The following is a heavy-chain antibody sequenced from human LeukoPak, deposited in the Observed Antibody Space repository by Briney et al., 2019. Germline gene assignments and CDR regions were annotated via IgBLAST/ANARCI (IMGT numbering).Heavy chain of an antibody. J-gene: IGHJ3*01. V-gene: IGHV3-30*04. D-gene: IGHD5-18*01. Sequence: GRSLRLSCAASGFRFNNYAMHWVRQPPGTGLEWVAVISMDGIQEYYADFVKGRFSISRDNSKNTLYLQMNSLRSEDTAVYYCAREVYSYALDALDLWGQGTMVTVSS. CDR1: GFRFNNYA. CDR2: ISMDGIQE. CDR3: AREVYSYALDALDL.